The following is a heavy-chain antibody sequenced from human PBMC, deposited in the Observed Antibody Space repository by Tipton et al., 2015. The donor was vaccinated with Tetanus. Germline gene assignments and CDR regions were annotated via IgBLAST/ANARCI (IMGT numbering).Heavy chain of an antibody. V-gene: IGHV4-59*01. D-gene: IGHD2-2*01. J-gene: IGHJ4*02. Sequence: TLSLTCTVSGGSISGSYWNWIRQPPGKGLEWIGYVYYNGNTHYNPALKSRVTISVDTSKNQFSLKLSSVTAADTAIYYCAREVPAAGHFDSWCQGTLVTVSS. CDR1: GGSISGSY. CDR2: VYYNGNT. CDR3: AREVPAAGHFDS.